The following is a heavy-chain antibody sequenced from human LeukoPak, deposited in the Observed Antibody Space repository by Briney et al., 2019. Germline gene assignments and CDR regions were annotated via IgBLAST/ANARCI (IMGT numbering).Heavy chain of an antibody. D-gene: IGHD4-23*01. CDR2: IYHSGTT. CDR1: GGSISSGGYS. CDR3: ARGTVAYYGMDV. Sequence: SSETLSLTCAVSGGSISSGGYSWSWIRQPPGKGLEWIGYIYHSGTTYYNPTLKSRVTISVDRSKNQISLKLSSVTAADTAVYYCARGTVAYYGMDVWGQGTTVTVSS. J-gene: IGHJ6*02. V-gene: IGHV4-30-2*01.